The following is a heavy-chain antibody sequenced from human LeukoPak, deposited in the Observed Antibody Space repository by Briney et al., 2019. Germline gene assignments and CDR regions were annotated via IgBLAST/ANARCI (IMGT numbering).Heavy chain of an antibody. CDR1: GGSFSGDF. CDR2: INHGGST. V-gene: IGHV4-34*01. Sequence: SETLSLTCAVYGGSFSGDFWSWIRQSPGKGLEWIGEINHGGSTTYNPSLQSRVTMSVDTSKNQFSLKLISVTAADTAVYYCASDHMLYAFHIWGQGTMATVSS. J-gene: IGHJ3*02. D-gene: IGHD3-10*02. CDR3: ASDHMLYAFHI.